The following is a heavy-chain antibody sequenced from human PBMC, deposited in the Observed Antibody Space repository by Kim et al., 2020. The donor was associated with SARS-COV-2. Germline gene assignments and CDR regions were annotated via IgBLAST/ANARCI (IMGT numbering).Heavy chain of an antibody. CDR1: GGSFSGYY. V-gene: IGHV4-34*01. Sequence: SETLSLTCAVYGGSFSGYYWSWIRQPPGKGLEWIGEINHSGSTNYNPSLKSRVTISVDTSKNQFSLKLSSVTAADTAVYYCARPGIWWLLKHRGGYFDYWGQGTLVTVSS. D-gene: IGHD5-12*01. CDR2: INHSGST. J-gene: IGHJ4*02. CDR3: ARPGIWWLLKHRGGYFDY.